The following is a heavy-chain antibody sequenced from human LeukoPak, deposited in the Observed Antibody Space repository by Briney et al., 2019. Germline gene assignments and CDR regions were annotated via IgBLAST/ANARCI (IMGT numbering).Heavy chain of an antibody. V-gene: IGHV1-2*02. CDR3: ARDLQRLKHSWFDP. CDR2: ISPDTGGT. J-gene: IGHJ5*02. D-gene: IGHD6-25*01. Sequence: ASANVSPEPSRYSLTIYYLQGLPQAPQRGVEWMGWISPDTGGTYHEQKFKRRVTISRDTTNSTAYMEVNRLPSDDTAVYCGARDLQRLKHSWFDPGGRGTLVTVS. CDR1: RYSLTIYY.